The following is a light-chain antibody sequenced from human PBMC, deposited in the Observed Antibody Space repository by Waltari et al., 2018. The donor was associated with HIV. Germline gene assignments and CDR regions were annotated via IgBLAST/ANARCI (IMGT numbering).Light chain of an antibody. J-gene: IGLJ3*02. CDR3: CSYAGMYTWV. V-gene: IGLV2-11*01. Sequence: QSSLTQPRSVSGSPGQSVTISCSGTSRDVGSYNYVSWYQQHPGKAPKVMIYDVSKRPSGVPDRFAGSKSGKPASLTISGLQAEDEADYYCCSYAGMYTWVFGGGTKLTVL. CDR1: SRDVGSYNY. CDR2: DVS.